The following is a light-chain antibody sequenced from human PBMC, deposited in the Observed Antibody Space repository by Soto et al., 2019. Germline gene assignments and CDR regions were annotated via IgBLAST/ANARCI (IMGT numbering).Light chain of an antibody. V-gene: IGKV3-20*01. CDR3: HQDGSSKET. CDR2: GAS. CDR1: QSVDSNY. Sequence: EIVLTQSPGTLSLSPGERATLSCSASQSVDSNYLAWYQQKFGQAPKLLIYGASNRATGIPDRFSGGGSGTDFTLTIRRLEPEGFAVLYCHQDGSSKETFGRGTKVEIK. J-gene: IGKJ4*02.